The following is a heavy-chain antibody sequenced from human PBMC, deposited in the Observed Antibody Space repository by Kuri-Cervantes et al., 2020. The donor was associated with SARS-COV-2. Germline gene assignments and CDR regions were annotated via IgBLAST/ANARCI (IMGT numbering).Heavy chain of an antibody. D-gene: IGHD2-21*01. CDR3: ARVHVAFAFDFDF. V-gene: IGHV1-18*04. CDR1: GYTLTSYG. J-gene: IGHJ4*02. Sequence: ASVKVSCKASGYTLTSYGISWVRQATGQGLEWMGWISAYSGNTNYAQKLQGRVTMTTDTSTSTAYMELRILRSDDTAVDYCARVHVAFAFDFDFWGQGTLVTVSS. CDR2: ISAYSGNT.